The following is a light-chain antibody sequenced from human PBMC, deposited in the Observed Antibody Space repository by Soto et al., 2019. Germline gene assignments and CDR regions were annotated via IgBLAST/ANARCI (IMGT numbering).Light chain of an antibody. CDR1: QSVSSSY. Sequence: EIVLTQSPGTLSLSTGERATLSCRASQSVSSSYLAWYQQKPGQAPRLLIYGASSRATGIPDRFSGSGSGTDFTLTISRLEPEDFAVYYCQQCGSSPETFGQGTKVDIK. CDR2: GAS. V-gene: IGKV3-20*01. J-gene: IGKJ1*01. CDR3: QQCGSSPET.